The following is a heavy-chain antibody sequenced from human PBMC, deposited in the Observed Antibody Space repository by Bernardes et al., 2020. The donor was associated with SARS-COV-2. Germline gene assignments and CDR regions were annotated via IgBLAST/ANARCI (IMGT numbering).Heavy chain of an antibody. CDR2: IHYSGTT. V-gene: IGHV4-59*12. Sequence: SETLSLMCSVSGGSIGSEYWSWIRQPPGKGLEWIGFIHYSGTTNYKPSLRSRVTISVDTSKNQFSLSLSSVTAADTAVYFCARGGASSKYFDYWGRGTLVTVSS. D-gene: IGHD3-16*01. J-gene: IGHJ4*02. CDR1: GGSIGSEY. CDR3: ARGGASSKYFDY.